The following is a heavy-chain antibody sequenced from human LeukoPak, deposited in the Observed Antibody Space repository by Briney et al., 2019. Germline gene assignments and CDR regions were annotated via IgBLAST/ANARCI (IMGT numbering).Heavy chain of an antibody. CDR1: GGSISSGTYY. Sequence: SETLSLTCTVSGGSISSGTYYWSWIRQPAGEGLEWIGRIYTSGSTNYNPSLKSRVTISVDTSKNQFSLKLYSVTAADTALYYCARDQGDFSDYAHFDFWGLGTLVTVSS. CDR3: ARDQGDFSDYAHFDF. V-gene: IGHV4-61*02. CDR2: IYTSGST. D-gene: IGHD4-11*01. J-gene: IGHJ4*02.